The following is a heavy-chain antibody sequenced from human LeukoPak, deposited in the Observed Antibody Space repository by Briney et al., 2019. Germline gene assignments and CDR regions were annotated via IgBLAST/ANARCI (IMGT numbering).Heavy chain of an antibody. CDR2: IYSSGST. J-gene: IGHJ4*02. D-gene: IGHD5-18*01. Sequence: KPSETLSLTCIVSGGSISSYYWSWIRQPPGKGLEWIGYIYSSGSTDYNPSLKSRVTISLDTSNHQFSLKLTSVTAADTAVYYCARHVGIHLWSLYFDYWGQGPLVTVSS. V-gene: IGHV4-59*08. CDR3: ARHVGIHLWSLYFDY. CDR1: GGSISSYY.